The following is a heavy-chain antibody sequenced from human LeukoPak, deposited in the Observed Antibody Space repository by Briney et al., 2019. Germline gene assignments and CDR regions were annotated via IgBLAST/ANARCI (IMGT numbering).Heavy chain of an antibody. D-gene: IGHD2-2*01. CDR3: AKEFSSHFDY. J-gene: IGHJ4*02. CDR1: GFTLSSYD. V-gene: IGHV3-30*18. CDR2: ISYDGGNE. Sequence: GGSLRLSCAASGFTLSSYDMHWVRQAPGKGLEWVAVISYDGGNEYYAGSVKGRFTISRDNSKNTLYLQMNSLRAEDTAVYYCAKEFSSHFDYWGQGTLVTVSS.